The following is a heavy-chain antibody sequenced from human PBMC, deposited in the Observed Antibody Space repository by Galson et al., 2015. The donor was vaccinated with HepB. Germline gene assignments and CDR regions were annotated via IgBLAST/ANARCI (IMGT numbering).Heavy chain of an antibody. D-gene: IGHD2-21*01. Sequence: SLRLSCAASGFTFNSYAMSWVRQAPGKGLDWVSTISGSGGHTYYADSVKGRITISRDSSKNTLFLQMHSLGAEDTAVYYCAKTCGGDCYSSCPPGGPGTLFTVSS. J-gene: IGHJ1*01. V-gene: IGHV3-23*01. CDR1: GFTFNSYA. CDR2: ISGSGGHT. CDR3: AKTCGGDCYSSCPP.